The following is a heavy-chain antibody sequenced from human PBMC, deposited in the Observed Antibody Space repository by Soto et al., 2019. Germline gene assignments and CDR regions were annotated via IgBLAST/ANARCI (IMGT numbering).Heavy chain of an antibody. CDR1: GGSISSGGYY. CDR2: IYYSGST. D-gene: IGHD3-10*01. J-gene: IGHJ4*02. CDR3: ASLPYGSGIHYFDY. Sequence: SETLSLTCTVSGGSISSGGYYWSWIRQHPGKGLEWIGYIYYSGSTYYNPSLKSRVTISVDTSKNQFSLKLSSVTAADTAVYYCASLPYGSGIHYFDYWRQGTLVTVSS. V-gene: IGHV4-31*03.